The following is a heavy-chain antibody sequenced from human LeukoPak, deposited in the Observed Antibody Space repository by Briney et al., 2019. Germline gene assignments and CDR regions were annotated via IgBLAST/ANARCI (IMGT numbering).Heavy chain of an antibody. CDR3: VRDGSGSYYIPLFLSG. CDR1: GYTFTSYG. Sequence: ASVKVSCKASGYTFTSYGISWVRQAPGQGLEWMGWISAYNGNTNYAQKLQGRVTMTTDTSTSTAYMELRSLRSDDTAVYYCVRDGSGSYYIPLFLSGWGQGTLVTVSS. V-gene: IGHV1-18*01. J-gene: IGHJ4*02. D-gene: IGHD3-10*01. CDR2: ISAYNGNT.